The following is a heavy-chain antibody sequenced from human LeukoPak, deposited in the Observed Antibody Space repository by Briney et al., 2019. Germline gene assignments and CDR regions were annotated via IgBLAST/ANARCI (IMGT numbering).Heavy chain of an antibody. CDR2: VSSSSNTI. Sequence: TGGSLRLSCAASGFTFSIYSMNWVRQAPGKGVEWVSYVSSSSNTIYYAESVKGRFTISRDNAKNSLYLQMNSLRAEDTAVYYCARRCCGSYSHYYYMDVWGKGTTVTVSS. V-gene: IGHV3-48*04. CDR1: GFTFSIYS. J-gene: IGHJ6*03. D-gene: IGHD1-26*01. CDR3: ARRCCGSYSHYYYMDV.